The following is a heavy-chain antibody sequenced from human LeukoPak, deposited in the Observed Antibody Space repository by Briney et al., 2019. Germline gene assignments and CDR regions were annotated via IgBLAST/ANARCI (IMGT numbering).Heavy chain of an antibody. CDR3: AKDKLGITIFGVVIPVVDY. D-gene: IGHD3-3*01. J-gene: IGHJ4*02. V-gene: IGHV3-23*01. CDR2: ICGSGGST. CDR1: GFTFSSYA. Sequence: GGSLRLSCAASGFTFSSYAMSWVRQAPGKGLEWVAAICGSGGSTYYADFVKGRFTISRDNSKNTLYLQMNSLRAGDTAVYYCAKDKLGITIFGVVIPVVDYWGQGTLVPVP.